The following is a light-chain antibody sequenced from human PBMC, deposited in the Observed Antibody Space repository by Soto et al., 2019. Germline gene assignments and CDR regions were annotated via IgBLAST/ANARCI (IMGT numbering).Light chain of an antibody. J-gene: IGLJ1*01. V-gene: IGLV2-14*01. CDR2: GVK. CDR3: SSYTTSYFYV. CDR1: GRDIGAYDY. Sequence: QSVLTQPASVSGSPGQSITISCTGSGRDIGAYDYVSWYQQHPGEAPKLLIYGVKNRPSGVSYRLSASKSAFTASLTISGLQAEDEAHYYCSSYTTSYFYVFGPGTKLTVL.